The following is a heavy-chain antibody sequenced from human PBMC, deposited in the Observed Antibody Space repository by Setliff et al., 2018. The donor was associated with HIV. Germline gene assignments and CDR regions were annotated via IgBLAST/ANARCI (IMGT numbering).Heavy chain of an antibody. J-gene: IGHJ3*01. CDR2: VYHTGST. D-gene: IGHD7-27*01. Sequence: SETLSLTCAVSGASDINYIWWSWVRQPPGKGLEWIGEVYHTGSTNLNPSLKTRLTMSVDKAKFQFSLRLTSVTAADTATYFCARVPNWGEAPFAFDVWGLGTMVTVSS. V-gene: IGHV4-4*02. CDR3: ARVPNWGEAPFAFDV. CDR1: GASDINYIW.